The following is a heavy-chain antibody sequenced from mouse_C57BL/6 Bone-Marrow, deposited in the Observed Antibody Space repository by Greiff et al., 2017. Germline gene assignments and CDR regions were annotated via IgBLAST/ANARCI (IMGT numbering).Heavy chain of an antibody. V-gene: IGHV5-6*01. Sequence: EVKLVESGGDLVKPGGSLKLSCAASGFTFSSYGMSWVRQTPDKRLEWVATISSGGSYTYYPDSVKGRFTISRDNAKNTLYLQMSSLKSEDTAMYYCARPPDGYYAMDYWGQGTSVTVSS. D-gene: IGHD2-3*01. CDR3: ARPPDGYYAMDY. CDR1: GFTFSSYG. CDR2: ISSGGSYT. J-gene: IGHJ4*01.